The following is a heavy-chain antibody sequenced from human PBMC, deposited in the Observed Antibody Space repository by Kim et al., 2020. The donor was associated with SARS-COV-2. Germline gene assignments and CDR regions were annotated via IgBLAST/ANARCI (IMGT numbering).Heavy chain of an antibody. CDR2: IYTSGST. J-gene: IGHJ4*02. CDR3: ARTLDLDFDY. CDR1: GGSISSGSYY. Sequence: SETLSLTCTVSGGSISSGSYYWSWIRQPAGKGLEWIGRIYTSGSTNYNPSLKSRVTISVDTSKNQFSLKLSSVTAADTAVYYCARTLDLDFDYWGQGTLVTVSS. V-gene: IGHV4-61*02.